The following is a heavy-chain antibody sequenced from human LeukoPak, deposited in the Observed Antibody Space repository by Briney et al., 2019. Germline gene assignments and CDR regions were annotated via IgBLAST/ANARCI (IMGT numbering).Heavy chain of an antibody. J-gene: IGHJ4*02. CDR1: GGSFSGYY. Sequence: TSETLSLTCAVYGGSFSGYYWSWIRQPPGKGLEWIGEINHSGSTYYNPSLKSRVTISLDTSKNQFSLNLSSVTAADTAVYYCVRPAGDHYFDYWGQGTLVTVSS. CDR3: VRPAGDHYFDY. CDR2: INHSGST. D-gene: IGHD7-27*01. V-gene: IGHV4-34*01.